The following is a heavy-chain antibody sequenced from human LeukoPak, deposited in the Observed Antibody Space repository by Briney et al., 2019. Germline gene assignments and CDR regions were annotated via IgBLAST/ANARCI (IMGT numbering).Heavy chain of an antibody. D-gene: IGHD6-13*01. V-gene: IGHV3-23*01. J-gene: IGHJ4*02. Sequence: GGSLRLSCAASGFTFSSYAMSWVRQAPGKGLEWVSAISGSGGSTYYADSVKGRFTISRDNSKNTLYLQMNSLRAEDTAVYYCAKDQVPTLIAAAGGYFDYWGQGTLVTVSS. CDR3: AKDQVPTLIAAAGGYFDY. CDR1: GFTFSSYA. CDR2: ISGSGGST.